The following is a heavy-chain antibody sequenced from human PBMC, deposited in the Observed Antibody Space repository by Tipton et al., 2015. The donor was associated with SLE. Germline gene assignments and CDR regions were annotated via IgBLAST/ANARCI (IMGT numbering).Heavy chain of an antibody. CDR1: GGSISSGSYY. V-gene: IGHV4-61*01. J-gene: IGHJ4*02. D-gene: IGHD3-3*01. Sequence: TLSLTCTVSGGSISSGSYYWSSIRQPPGKGLEWIGYIYYSGSTNYNPSLKSRVTISVDTSKNQFSLKLSSVTAADTAVYYCARDLAIFGVGFDYWGQGTLVTVSS. CDR3: ARDLAIFGVGFDY. CDR2: IYYSGST.